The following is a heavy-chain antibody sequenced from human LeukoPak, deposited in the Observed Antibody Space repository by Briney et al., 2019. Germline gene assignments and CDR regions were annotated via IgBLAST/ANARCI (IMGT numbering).Heavy chain of an antibody. CDR3: ASKQKGYCTNGVCSDYYYGMDV. D-gene: IGHD2-8*01. CDR2: IYHSGST. V-gene: IGHV4-30-4*01. CDR1: GGSISSGDYY. Sequence: SQTLSLTCTVSGGSISSGDYYWSWIRQPPGKGLEWIGYIYHSGSTYYNPSLKSRVTISVDTSKNQFSLKLSSVTAADTAVYYCASKQKGYCTNGVCSDYYYGMDVWGQGTTVTVSS. J-gene: IGHJ6*02.